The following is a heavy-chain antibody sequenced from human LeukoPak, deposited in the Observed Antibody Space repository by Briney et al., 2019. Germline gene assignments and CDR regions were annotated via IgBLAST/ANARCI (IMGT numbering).Heavy chain of an antibody. CDR2: FDPEDGET. CDR3: ARRDCSGGSCYSSLDY. CDR1: GYTLTELS. J-gene: IGHJ4*02. D-gene: IGHD2-15*01. Sequence: ASVKVSCKVSGYTLTELSMHWVRQAPGKGLEWMGGFDPEDGETIYAQKFQGRVTMTEDTSTDTAYMELSSLRSEDTAVYYCARRDCSGGSCYSSLDYWGQGTLVTVSS. V-gene: IGHV1-24*01.